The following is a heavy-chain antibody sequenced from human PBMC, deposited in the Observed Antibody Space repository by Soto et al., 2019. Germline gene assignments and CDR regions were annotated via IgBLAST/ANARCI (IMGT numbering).Heavy chain of an antibody. V-gene: IGHV3-23*01. D-gene: IGHD6-19*01. J-gene: IGHJ4*02. CDR2: ISGSGGST. CDR1: GFTFSSYA. CDR3: ASRTSGWYFDY. Sequence: EVQLLESGGGLVQPGGSLRLSCTASGFTFSSYAMNWVRQAPGKGLEWVSVISGSGGSTYYADSVKGRFTISSDNSKNKLYLQMNSLRAEDTAVYYCASRTSGWYFDYWGQGTLVTVSS.